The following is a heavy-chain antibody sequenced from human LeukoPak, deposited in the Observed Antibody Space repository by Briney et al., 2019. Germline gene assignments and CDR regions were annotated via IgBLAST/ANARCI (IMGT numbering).Heavy chain of an antibody. V-gene: IGHV4-39*01. J-gene: IGHJ5*02. CDR2: IYYSGST. Sequence: SETLSLTCTVSGGSISSSSYYWGWIRQPPGKGLEWIGSIYYSGSTYYNPSLKSRVTISVDTSKNQFSLKLSSVTAADTAVYYCARHKYYYVPGSYYWFDPWGQGTLVTVSS. CDR1: GGSISSSSYY. D-gene: IGHD3-10*01. CDR3: ARHKYYYVPGSYYWFDP.